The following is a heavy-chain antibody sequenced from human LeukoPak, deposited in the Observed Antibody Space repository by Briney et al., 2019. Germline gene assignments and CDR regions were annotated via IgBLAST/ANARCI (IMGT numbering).Heavy chain of an antibody. Sequence: ASVKVSCKASGYTFTGYYMHWVRQAPGQGLEWMGWINPNSGDTNCAQNFQGRVSMTRDTSISTAYLDLSGLRSDDTAVYYCAREKTTVTPPFDYWGQGTLVTVSS. CDR3: AREKTTVTPPFDY. D-gene: IGHD4-17*01. CDR2: INPNSGDT. J-gene: IGHJ4*02. V-gene: IGHV1-2*02. CDR1: GYTFTGYY.